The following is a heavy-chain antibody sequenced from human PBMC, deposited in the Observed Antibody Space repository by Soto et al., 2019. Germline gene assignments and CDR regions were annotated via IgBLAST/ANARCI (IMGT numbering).Heavy chain of an antibody. CDR1: GGTFDSYV. D-gene: IGHD3-10*01. V-gene: IGHV1-69*01. Sequence: QVQLVQSGAEVKKPGSSVKVSCKASGGTFDSYVISWLRQAPGQGLEWMGGIMPIFGTPNYAQKFRGRVTISADESTSTAYLELSSLTSEDTAVYYCARVHSSGIFYFVDPWGQGTLVTVSS. J-gene: IGHJ5*02. CDR2: IMPIFGTP. CDR3: ARVHSSGIFYFVDP.